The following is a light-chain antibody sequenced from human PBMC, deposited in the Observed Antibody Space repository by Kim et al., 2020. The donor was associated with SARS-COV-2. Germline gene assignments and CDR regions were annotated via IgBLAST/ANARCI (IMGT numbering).Light chain of an antibody. V-gene: IGKV1-27*01. CDR1: IDNY. Sequence: IDNYLAWYQQKPGKVPKLLIYGASTLHPGVPSRFSGSASGTDFTLTISSLQHEDVATYYCQKYNSGPYTFGQGTKLEI. J-gene: IGKJ2*01. CDR3: QKYNSGPYT. CDR2: GAS.